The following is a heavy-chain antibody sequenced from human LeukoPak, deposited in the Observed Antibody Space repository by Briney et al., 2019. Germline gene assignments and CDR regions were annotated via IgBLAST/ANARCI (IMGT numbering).Heavy chain of an antibody. CDR3: AREGRVSGYDFDC. Sequence: GGSLRLSWPPSGPTSTIDWVHCVRQAPGNGLVWVSRINSDGSSVTYADAVKGRLTISRDNAKKRLYLQMNSLRVGDTAVYYCAREGRVSGYDFDCWGQGTLVTVSS. V-gene: IGHV3-74*03. CDR2: INSDGSSV. CDR1: GPTSTIDW. D-gene: IGHD5-12*01. J-gene: IGHJ4*02.